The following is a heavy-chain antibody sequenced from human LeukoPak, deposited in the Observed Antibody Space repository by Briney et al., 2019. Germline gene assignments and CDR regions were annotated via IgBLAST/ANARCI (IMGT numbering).Heavy chain of an antibody. Sequence: GGSLRLSCAASGFTFSSYEMNWVRQAPGKGLEWVSHIDTGTSTIYYADSVKGRFTISKDNAKNSLYLQMNSLRTEDTAVYYCARDGDTVLTRGYYYYMDVWGKGTTVTVSS. CDR2: IDTGTSTI. V-gene: IGHV3-48*01. J-gene: IGHJ6*03. CDR3: ARDGDTVLTRGYYYYMDV. D-gene: IGHD4-23*01. CDR1: GFTFSSYE.